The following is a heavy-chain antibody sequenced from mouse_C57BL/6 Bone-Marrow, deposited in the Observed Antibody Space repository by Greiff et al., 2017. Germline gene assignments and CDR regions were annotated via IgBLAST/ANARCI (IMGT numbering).Heavy chain of an antibody. CDR2: IFPGSGST. CDR3: ARIPSYYAMDY. J-gene: IGHJ4*01. Sequence: VQLQQPGAELVKPGASVKMSCKASGYTFTSYWITWVKQRPGQGLEWIGDIFPGSGSTNYNEKFKSKATLTVDTSSSTAYMQLSSLTSEDSAVYYCARIPSYYAMDYWGQGTSVTVSS. D-gene: IGHD5-1-1*01. V-gene: IGHV1-55*01. CDR1: GYTFTSYW.